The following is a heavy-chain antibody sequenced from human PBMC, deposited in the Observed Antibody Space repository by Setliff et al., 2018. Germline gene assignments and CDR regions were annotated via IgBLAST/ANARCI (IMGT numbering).Heavy chain of an antibody. D-gene: IGHD2-2*01. V-gene: IGHV1-18*04. CDR2: MSVY. CDR3: ARGPVDFVVVPAAAKFDY. J-gene: IGHJ4*02. Sequence: ASVKVSCKASGYTFNNYGINWVRQAPGQGFEWTGWMSVYAQKFQGRVTMTTDTPTSTAYMELRSLTSDDTAVYYCARGPVDFVVVPAAAKFDYWGQGTLVTVSS. CDR1: GYTFNNYG.